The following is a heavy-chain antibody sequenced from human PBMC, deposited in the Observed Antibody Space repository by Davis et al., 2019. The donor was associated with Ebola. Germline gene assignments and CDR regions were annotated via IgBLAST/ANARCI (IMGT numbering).Heavy chain of an antibody. CDR2: ISGSGGST. D-gene: IGHD2-21*02. CDR1: GFTFSSYA. CDR3: AKVRVVVTAMHFDY. J-gene: IGHJ4*02. V-gene: IGHV3-23*01. Sequence: GGSLRLSCAASGFTFSSYAMSWVRQAPGKGLEWVSAISGSGGSTYYADSVEGRFTISRDNSKNTLYLQMNSLRAEDTAVYYCAKVRVVVTAMHFDYWGQGTLVTVSS.